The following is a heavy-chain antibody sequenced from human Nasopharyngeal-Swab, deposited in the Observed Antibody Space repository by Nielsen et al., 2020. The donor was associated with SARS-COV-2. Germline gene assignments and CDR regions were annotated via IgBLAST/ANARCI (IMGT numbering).Heavy chain of an antibody. D-gene: IGHD3-3*01. J-gene: IGHJ6*03. CDR1: GFTFNSHA. CDR2: ISSSGGST. Sequence: GGSLRLSCAASGFTFNSHAMNWVRQAPGKGLEWVSAISSSGGSTYYADSVKGRFTISRDNSKNTVHLQMNSLRAEDTAVYYCVKNENYNDFWSGLLRDYMDVWGKGTTVTVSS. CDR3: VKNENYNDFWSGLLRDYMDV. V-gene: IGHV3-23*01.